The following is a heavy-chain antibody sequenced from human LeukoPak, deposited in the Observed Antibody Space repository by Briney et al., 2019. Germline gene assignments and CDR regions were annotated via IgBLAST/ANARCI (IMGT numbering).Heavy chain of an antibody. CDR1: GYTFTSNY. CDR3: ARASGSSAVPFDY. Sequence: ASVKVSCTASGYTFTSNYMHWVRQAPGQGLEWMGVIAPSSGTTSYAQTFQGRVTMTRDTSTSTLYMELSSLTSEDTAVYYCARASGSSAVPFDYWGQGTLVTVSS. CDR2: IAPSSGTT. J-gene: IGHJ4*02. D-gene: IGHD3-10*01. V-gene: IGHV1-46*01.